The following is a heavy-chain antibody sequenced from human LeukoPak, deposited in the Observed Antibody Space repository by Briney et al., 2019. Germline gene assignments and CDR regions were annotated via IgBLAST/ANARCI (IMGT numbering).Heavy chain of an antibody. CDR3: AKATDSSSWYDADAFDI. CDR2: IRYDGSNK. V-gene: IGHV3-30*02. J-gene: IGHJ3*02. Sequence: GGSLRLSCAASGFTFSSYGMHWVRQAPGKGLEWVAFIRYDGSNKYYADSVKGRFTISRDNSKNTLYLQMNSLRAEDTAIYYCAKATDSSSWYDADAFDIWGQGTKVTVSS. D-gene: IGHD6-13*01. CDR1: GFTFSSYG.